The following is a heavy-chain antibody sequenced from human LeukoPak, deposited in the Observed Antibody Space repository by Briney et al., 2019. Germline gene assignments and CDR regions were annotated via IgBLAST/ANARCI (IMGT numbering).Heavy chain of an antibody. J-gene: IGHJ5*02. V-gene: IGHV3-7*03. CDR3: ARENQHPLKSMVAKRWFDP. CDR1: GFTFSSYW. CDR2: IKQDGSEK. Sequence: GGSLRLSCAASGFTFSSYWMSWVRQAPGKGLEWVANIKQDGSEKYYVDSVKGRFTISRDNAKNSLYLQMNSLRAEDTAVYYCARENQHPLKSMVAKRWFDPWGRGTLVTVSS. D-gene: IGHD5-12*01.